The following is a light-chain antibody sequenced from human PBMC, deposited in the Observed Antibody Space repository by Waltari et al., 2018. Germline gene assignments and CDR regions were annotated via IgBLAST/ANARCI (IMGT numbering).Light chain of an antibody. V-gene: IGLV7-46*01. CDR3: LVFDNGPGL. CDR1: NGAVTSGHY. J-gene: IGLJ2*01. Sequence: QAVVTQEPSLIVSPGGTVTLTCGSSNGAVTSGHYPHWFQQKPGQAPRTLIYDTTNRHSWTPARFSCCLLGGKAALTLSGAQPEDEADYYCLVFDNGPGLFGGGTKLTVL. CDR2: DTT.